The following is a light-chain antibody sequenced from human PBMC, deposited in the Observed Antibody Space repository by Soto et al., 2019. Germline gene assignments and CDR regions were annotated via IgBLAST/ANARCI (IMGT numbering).Light chain of an antibody. CDR3: QQYYNLPLT. CDR1: QSVSTR. Sequence: EIVMTQSPATLSVSPGERVTLSCRASQSVSTRLAWYQHKPGQSPRLLISGATTGATGIPPRFSASGSGTDFTLNVNSLQSYYIAVYYCQQYYNLPLTVGGRTTVDIK. J-gene: IGKJ4*01. CDR2: GAT. V-gene: IGKV3-15*01.